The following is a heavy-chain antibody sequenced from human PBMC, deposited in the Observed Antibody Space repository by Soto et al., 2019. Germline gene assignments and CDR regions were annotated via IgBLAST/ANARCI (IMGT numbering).Heavy chain of an antibody. Sequence: PSETLSLTCAVSGYSISSGYYWCWIRQPPGKGLEWIGSIYHSGSTYYNPSLKSRVTISVDTSKNQFSLKLSSVTAADTAVYYCARIVVVTGYYFDYWGQGTLVTVSS. D-gene: IGHD3-22*01. CDR3: ARIVVVTGYYFDY. CDR2: IYHSGST. CDR1: GYSISSGYY. J-gene: IGHJ4*02. V-gene: IGHV4-38-2*01.